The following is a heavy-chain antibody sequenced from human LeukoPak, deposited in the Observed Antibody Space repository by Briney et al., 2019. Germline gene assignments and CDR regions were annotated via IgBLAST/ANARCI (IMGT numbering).Heavy chain of an antibody. CDR1: GGSIGSSSYY. J-gene: IGHJ5*01. V-gene: IGHV4-39*02. D-gene: IGHD3-10*01. CDR2: IFRTGST. Sequence: SETLSLTCTVSGGSIGSSSYYWGWIRQPPGKGLEWIGSIFRTGSTYYTASLKSRVSISVDTSKNHFVLNLTSVTAADTAVYFCARRVGFYGSGSLNYFDPWGQGILVSVSS. CDR3: ARRVGFYGSGSLNYFDP.